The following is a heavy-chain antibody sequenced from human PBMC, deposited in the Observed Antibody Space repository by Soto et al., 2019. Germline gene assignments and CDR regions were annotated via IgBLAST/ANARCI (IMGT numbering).Heavy chain of an antibody. CDR1: GDSISSGGYS. CDR2: IYHSGST. J-gene: IGHJ5*02. CDR3: ARVTDR. V-gene: IGHV4-30-2*01. Sequence: SETLSLTCAVSGDSISSGGYSWSWIRQPPGKGLEWIGYIYHSGSTYYNPSLKSRVTISVDRSKNQFSLKLSSVTAADTAVYYCARVTDRWGQGTLVTVSS.